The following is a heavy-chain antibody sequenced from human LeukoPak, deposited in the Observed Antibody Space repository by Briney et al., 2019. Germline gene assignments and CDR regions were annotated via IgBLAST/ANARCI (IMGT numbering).Heavy chain of an antibody. D-gene: IGHD6-6*01. J-gene: IGHJ4*02. V-gene: IGHV1-69*13. CDR3: ARVASSSSFFDY. CDR1: GGTFSSYA. CDR2: IIPIFGTA. Sequence: GASVKVSCTASGGTFSSYAISWVRQAPGQGLEWMGGIIPIFGTANYAQKFQGRVTITADESTSTAYMELSSLRSEDTAVYYCARVASSSSFFDYWGQGTLVTVSS.